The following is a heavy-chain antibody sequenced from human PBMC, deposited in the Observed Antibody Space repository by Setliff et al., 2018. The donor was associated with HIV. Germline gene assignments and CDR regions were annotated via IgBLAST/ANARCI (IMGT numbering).Heavy chain of an antibody. J-gene: IGHJ4*02. CDR1: GYTFTSYY. V-gene: IGHV1-8*02. Sequence: ASVKVSCKASGYTFTSYYMHWVRQAPGQGLEWMGWMNPNSGNTGYVQKFQGRVTMTRNTSISTAYMELTSLRSEDTAIYYCARVVRPTVAEYYFDYWGQGTLVTVSS. D-gene: IGHD6-19*01. CDR2: MNPNSGNT. CDR3: ARVVRPTVAEYYFDY.